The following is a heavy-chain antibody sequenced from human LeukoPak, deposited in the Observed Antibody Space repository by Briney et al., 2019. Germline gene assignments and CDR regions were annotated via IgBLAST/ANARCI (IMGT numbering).Heavy chain of an antibody. Sequence: SVKVSCKASGGTFSSYAISWVRQAPGQGLEWMGGIIPIFGTANCAQKFQGRVTITADESTSIAYMELSSLRSEDTAVYYCARGYSYGSVSYYYYMDVWGKGTTVTVSS. D-gene: IGHD5-18*01. CDR1: GGTFSSYA. CDR2: IIPIFGTA. V-gene: IGHV1-69*13. J-gene: IGHJ6*03. CDR3: ARGYSYGSVSYYYYMDV.